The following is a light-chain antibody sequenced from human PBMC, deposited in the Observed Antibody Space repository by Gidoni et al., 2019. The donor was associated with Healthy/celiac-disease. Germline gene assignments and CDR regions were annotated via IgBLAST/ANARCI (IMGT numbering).Light chain of an antibody. Sequence: NFMLTQPHSVSESPGKTVTISCTRSSGSIASNDVQWYQQRPGSSPTTVIYEDNQRPSGVPDRFSGSIDSSSNSASLTISGLKTEDEADYYCQSYDSSNDVVFGGGTKLTVL. CDR2: EDN. CDR3: QSYDSSNDVV. J-gene: IGLJ2*01. V-gene: IGLV6-57*01. CDR1: SGSIASND.